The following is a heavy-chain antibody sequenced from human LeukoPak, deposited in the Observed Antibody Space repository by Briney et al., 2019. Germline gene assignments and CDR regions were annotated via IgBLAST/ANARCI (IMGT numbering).Heavy chain of an antibody. J-gene: IGHJ4*02. D-gene: IGHD2-15*01. V-gene: IGHV3-30*02. CDR1: GSTFSSYG. Sequence: GGSLRLSCAAFGSTFSSYGMHWVRQAPGKGLEWVAFIRYDGSNKYYADSVKGRFTISRDNARNSLYLQMNSLRAEDTAVYYCARLSPHIVVVVAYCDNWGQGTLVTVSS. CDR2: IRYDGSNK. CDR3: ARLSPHIVVVVAYCDN.